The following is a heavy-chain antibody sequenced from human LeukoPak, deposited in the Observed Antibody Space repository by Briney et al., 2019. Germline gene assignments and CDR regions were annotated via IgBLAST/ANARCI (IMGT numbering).Heavy chain of an antibody. V-gene: IGHV1-69*06. Sequence: GASVKVSCKASGYTFTGYYMHWVRQAPGQGLEWMGGIIPIFGTANYAQKFQGRVTITADKSTSTAYMELSSLRSEDTAVYYCAREGLSTTAAFDYWGQGTLVTVSS. J-gene: IGHJ4*02. CDR1: GYTFTGYY. D-gene: IGHD5/OR15-5a*01. CDR3: AREGLSTTAAFDY. CDR2: IIPIFGTA.